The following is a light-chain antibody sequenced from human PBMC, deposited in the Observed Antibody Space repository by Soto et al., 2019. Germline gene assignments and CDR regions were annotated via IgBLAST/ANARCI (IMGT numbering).Light chain of an antibody. CDR1: QSVSSSY. CDR2: GAS. Sequence: EIVLTQSPGTLSLSPGERATLSCRASQSVSSSYLAWYQQKPGQAPRLLIYGASSRATGIPDRFSGSGSGTDVTLTISRLEPEDFAVYSCQQYGSSLLFTFGPGTKVDIK. V-gene: IGKV3-20*01. CDR3: QQYGSSLLFT. J-gene: IGKJ3*01.